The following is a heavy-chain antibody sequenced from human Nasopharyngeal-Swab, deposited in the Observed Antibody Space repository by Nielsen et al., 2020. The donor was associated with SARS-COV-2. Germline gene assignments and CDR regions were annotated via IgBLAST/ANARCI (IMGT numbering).Heavy chain of an antibody. Sequence: ASVKVSCKASGYTFTSYAMNWVRQAPGQGLEWMGWINTNTGNPTYAQGFTGRFVFSLDTSVSTAYLQISSLKAEDTAVYYCARGGSSSWYSYYHYYMDVWGKGTTVTVSS. D-gene: IGHD6-13*01. CDR1: GYTFTSYA. CDR2: INTNTGNP. CDR3: ARGGSSSWYSYYHYYMDV. V-gene: IGHV7-4-1*02. J-gene: IGHJ6*03.